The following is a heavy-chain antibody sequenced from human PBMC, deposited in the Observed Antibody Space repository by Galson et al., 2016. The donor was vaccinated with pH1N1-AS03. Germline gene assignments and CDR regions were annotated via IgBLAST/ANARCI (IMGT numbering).Heavy chain of an antibody. V-gene: IGHV3-23*01. Sequence: SLRLSCAASGFTFSSYAMSWVRQAPGKGLDWVSSISGSGGDTYYADPVKGRFTISRDNSKNTPYLQMNSLRAEDTAVYYCAKASAAAGTRTFDYWGQGTLVTVSS. CDR3: AKASAAAGTRTFDY. CDR1: GFTFSSYA. D-gene: IGHD6-13*01. CDR2: ISGSGGDT. J-gene: IGHJ4*02.